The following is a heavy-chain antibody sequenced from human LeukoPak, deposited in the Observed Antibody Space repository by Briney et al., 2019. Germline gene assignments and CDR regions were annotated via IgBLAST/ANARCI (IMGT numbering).Heavy chain of an antibody. CDR3: ARRLVRGSYYRAPFDY. CDR2: IYYSGST. CDR1: GGSISSSSYY. V-gene: IGHV4-39*01. D-gene: IGHD1-26*01. Sequence: PSETLSLTCTVSGGSISSSSYYWGWIRQPPGKGLEWIGSIYYSGSTYYNPSLKSRVTISVDTSKNQFSLKLSSVTAADTAVYYCARRLVRGSYYRAPFDYWGQGTLVTVSS. J-gene: IGHJ4*02.